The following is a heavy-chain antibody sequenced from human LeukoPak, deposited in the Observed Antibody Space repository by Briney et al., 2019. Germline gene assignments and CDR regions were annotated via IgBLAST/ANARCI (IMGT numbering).Heavy chain of an antibody. CDR3: ARDKNRAFDI. V-gene: IGHV4-59*11. CDR2: IYYSGST. Sequence: SETLSLTCAVSGGSISSSHWWSWIRQPPGKGLGWIGYIYYSGSTNYNPSLKSRVTISVDTPKNQFSLKLSSVTATDTAVYYCARDKNRAFDIWGQGTMVTVSS. CDR1: GGSISSSHW. D-gene: IGHD1-14*01. J-gene: IGHJ3*02.